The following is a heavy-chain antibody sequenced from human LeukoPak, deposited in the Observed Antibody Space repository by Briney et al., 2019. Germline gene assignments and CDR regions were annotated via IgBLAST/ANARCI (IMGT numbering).Heavy chain of an antibody. CDR2: IYYSGST. D-gene: IGHD2-2*01. J-gene: IGHJ6*02. V-gene: IGHV4-30-4*01. CDR3: ARRYQPYMWGMDV. Sequence: SQTLSLTCTVSGGSISSGDYYWSWIRQPPGKGLEWIGYIYYSGSTYYNPSLKSRVTISVDTSKNQFSLKLSSVTAEDTAVYYCARRYQPYMWGMDVWGQGTTVTVSS. CDR1: GGSISSGDYY.